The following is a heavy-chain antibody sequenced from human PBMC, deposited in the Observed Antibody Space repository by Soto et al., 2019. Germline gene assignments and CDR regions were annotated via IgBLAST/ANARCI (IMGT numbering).Heavy chain of an antibody. V-gene: IGHV3-21*01. J-gene: IGHJ6*02. CDR1: GFSFSSYN. D-gene: IGHD3-3*01. Sequence: GGSLRLSCIGSGFSFSSYNMNWVRQAPGKGLEWVSSISSSSGSIYYADSVKGRFTISRDDAKNSLYLQMNSLRGEDTAVYYCARDLSVIIPYYQYGMGVWGQGTTVTVSS. CDR3: ARDLSVIIPYYQYGMGV. CDR2: ISSSSGSI.